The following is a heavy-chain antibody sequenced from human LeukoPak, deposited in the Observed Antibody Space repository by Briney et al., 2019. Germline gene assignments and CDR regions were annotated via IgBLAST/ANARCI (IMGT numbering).Heavy chain of an antibody. D-gene: IGHD4-17*01. CDR1: GFTFSSYG. J-gene: IGHJ4*02. CDR2: ISGSGDST. V-gene: IGHV3-23*01. Sequence: GGSLRLSCAASGFTFSSYGMTWVRQTPGKGLEWVPTISGSGDSTYYADSVKGLFTISRDNSKNTLYLQMNRLGDEDTAVYYCAKVFQHDYGYFDYWGQGTLVTVSS. CDR3: AKVFQHDYGYFDY.